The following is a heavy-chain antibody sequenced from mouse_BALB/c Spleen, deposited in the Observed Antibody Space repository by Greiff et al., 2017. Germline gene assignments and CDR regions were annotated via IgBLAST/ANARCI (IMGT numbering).Heavy chain of an antibody. CDR2: ISSGGST. J-gene: IGHJ2*01. CDR1: GFTFSSYA. CDR3: ARGAPITTALDY. Sequence: DVKLVESGGGLVKPGGSLKLSCAASGFTFSSYAMSWVRQTPEKRLEWVASISSGGSTYYPDSVKGRFTISRDNARNILYLQMSSLRSEDTAMYYCARGAPITTALDYWGQGTTLTVSS. V-gene: IGHV5-6-5*01. D-gene: IGHD1-2*01.